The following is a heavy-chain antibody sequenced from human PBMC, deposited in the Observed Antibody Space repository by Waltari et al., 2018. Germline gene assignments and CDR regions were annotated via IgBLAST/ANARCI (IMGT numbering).Heavy chain of an antibody. CDR3: ARERHRLMEVGYLMALDP. CDR2: ISANNGHT. D-gene: IGHD6-25*01. Sequence: QAQLVQSGAEVKKPGASVKVSCRASGYPFSYFGIRWVRQAPGQGLEWMGWISANNGHTNLAQKFQGRLIMTEDTSTTTVYMELNYLTSDDTAVYYCARERHRLMEVGYLMALDPWGQGTLVTVSS. V-gene: IGHV1-18*01. J-gene: IGHJ5*02. CDR1: GYPFSYFG.